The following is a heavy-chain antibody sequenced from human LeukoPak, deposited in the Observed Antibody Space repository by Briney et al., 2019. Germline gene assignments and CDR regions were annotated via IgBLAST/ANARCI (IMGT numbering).Heavy chain of an antibody. CDR3: ARGARGNWFDP. CDR2: ISSSSSPI. J-gene: IGHJ5*02. V-gene: IGHV3-48*01. Sequence: GGSLRLSCAASGFTFSSYSMNWVRQAPGKGLEWVSYISSSSSPIYYADSVKGRFTISRDNAKNSLYLQMNSLRADDTAVYYCARGARGNWFDPWGQGTLVTVSS. CDR1: GFTFSSYS.